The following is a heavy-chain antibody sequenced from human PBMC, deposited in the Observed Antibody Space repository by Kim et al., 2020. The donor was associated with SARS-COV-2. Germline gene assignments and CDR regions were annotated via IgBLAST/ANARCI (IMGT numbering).Heavy chain of an antibody. D-gene: IGHD1-26*01. J-gene: IGHJ4*01. CDR1: GFTFGDYP. Sequence: GGSLRLSCSSSGFTFGDYPMSWFRQAPGKGLEWVALIRSKVYGETTKYAASVKGRFSISRVDSRSIAYLQMNSLKTEDTAVYFCSRGQGWTEGGTYYFD. CDR3: SRGQGWTEGGTYYFD. V-gene: IGHV3-49*03. CDR2: IRSKVYGETT.